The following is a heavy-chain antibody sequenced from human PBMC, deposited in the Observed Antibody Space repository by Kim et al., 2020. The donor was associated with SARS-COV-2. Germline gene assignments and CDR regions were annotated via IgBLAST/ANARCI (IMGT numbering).Heavy chain of an antibody. Sequence: QKFQGRVTMTEDTSTDTAYMELSSLRSEDTAVYYCATDLNSSSWYRVFDYWGQGTLVTVSS. CDR3: ATDLNSSSWYRVFDY. J-gene: IGHJ4*02. V-gene: IGHV1-24*01. D-gene: IGHD6-13*01.